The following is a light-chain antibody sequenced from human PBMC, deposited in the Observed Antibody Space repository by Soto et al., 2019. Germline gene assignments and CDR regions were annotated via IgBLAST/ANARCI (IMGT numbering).Light chain of an antibody. Sequence: DIQLTQSPSFLSASVGDRVTITCRASQGITSSLAWYQQKPGKAPNLLIYDISTLQSGVPSRLSGSGSGTEFTLTISSLQPEDFATYYCQQLNYYTWTFGQGTKVDIK. V-gene: IGKV1-9*01. J-gene: IGKJ1*01. CDR1: QGITSS. CDR3: QQLNYYTWT. CDR2: DIS.